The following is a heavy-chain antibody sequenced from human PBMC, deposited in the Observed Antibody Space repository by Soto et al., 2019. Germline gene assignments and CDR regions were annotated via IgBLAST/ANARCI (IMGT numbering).Heavy chain of an antibody. CDR1: GGSISSSSYY. CDR2: IYYSGST. V-gene: IGHV4-39*01. D-gene: IGHD3-10*01. CDR3: ARHVDPRYGSGSNFDY. Sequence: SETLSLTCTVSGGSISSSSYYWGWIRQPPGKGLEWIGSIYYSGSTYYNPSLKSRVTISVDTSKNQFSLKLSSVTAADTAVYYCARHVDPRYGSGSNFDYWGQGTLVTVSS. J-gene: IGHJ4*02.